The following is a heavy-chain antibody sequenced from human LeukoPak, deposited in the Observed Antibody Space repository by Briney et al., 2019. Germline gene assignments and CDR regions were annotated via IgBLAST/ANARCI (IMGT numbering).Heavy chain of an antibody. Sequence: GGSLRLSCAASGFTFRAYSMNWVRQAPGKGLEWVSSISSSSSYIYYTDSVKGRFTTSRDNAKNSLYLQMNSLRAEDTAVYYCARDWFADYYGMDVWGQGTTVTVSS. V-gene: IGHV3-21*04. CDR3: ARDWFADYYGMDV. CDR1: GFTFRAYS. J-gene: IGHJ6*02. CDR2: ISSSSSYI. D-gene: IGHD2-21*01.